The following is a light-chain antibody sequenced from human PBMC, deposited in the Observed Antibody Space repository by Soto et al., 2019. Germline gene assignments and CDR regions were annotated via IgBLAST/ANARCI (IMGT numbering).Light chain of an antibody. Sequence: DIQMTQSPSNLSASAGDRVTITCRASQSLNNWLAWYQQKPGKAPNLLIHDASTLESAVPSRFSGSGSGTEFTLTISSLQPDDSAIYYCQQYGSYPYTFGQGTKLEIK. V-gene: IGKV1-5*01. CDR1: QSLNNW. CDR3: QQYGSYPYT. CDR2: DAS. J-gene: IGKJ2*01.